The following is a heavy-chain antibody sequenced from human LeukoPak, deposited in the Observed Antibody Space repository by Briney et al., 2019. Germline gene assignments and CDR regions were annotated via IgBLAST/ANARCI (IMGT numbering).Heavy chain of an antibody. CDR2: INHSGST. CDR3: ASRKALGYCSGGSCYGAAGNFDY. CDR1: GGSISSSTYY. Sequence: SETLSLTCTVSGGSISSSTYYWGWIRQPPGKGLEWIGEINHSGSTNYNPSLKSRVTISVDTSKNQFSLKLSSVTAADTAVYYCASRKALGYCSGGSCYGAAGNFDYWGQGTLVTVSS. J-gene: IGHJ4*02. V-gene: IGHV4-39*07. D-gene: IGHD2-15*01.